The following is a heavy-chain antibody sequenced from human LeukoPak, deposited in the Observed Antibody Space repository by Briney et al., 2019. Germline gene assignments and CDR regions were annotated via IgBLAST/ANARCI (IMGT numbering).Heavy chain of an antibody. CDR2: IGGPAET. CDR1: GFSFDVHA. CDR3: AKDWTSHNGVYDCLDF. Sequence: GGSLRLSCAASGFSFDVHAMTWVRQAPGKGPEWVATIGGPAETFYADSVRGRFTISRDNSRYTLYLQMNRLRAKDSALYYCAKDWTSHNGVYDCLDFWGQGTQVTVSS. D-gene: IGHD3-16*01. V-gene: IGHV3-23*01. J-gene: IGHJ4*02.